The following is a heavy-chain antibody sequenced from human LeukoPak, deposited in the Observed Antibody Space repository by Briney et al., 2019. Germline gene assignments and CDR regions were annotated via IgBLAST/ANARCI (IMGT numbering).Heavy chain of an antibody. CDR1: AYDFTGYH. CDR3: ARDSSRGRSSSSGGGMFDY. D-gene: IGHD6-6*01. J-gene: IGHJ4*02. Sequence: GASVKVSCKVVAYDFTGYHIHWVRQAPGQGLEWMGWISAYNGNTNYAQKLQGRVTMTTDTSTSTAYMELRSLRSDDTAVYYCARDSSRGRSSSSGGGMFDYWGQGTLVTVSS. CDR2: ISAYNGNT. V-gene: IGHV1-18*04.